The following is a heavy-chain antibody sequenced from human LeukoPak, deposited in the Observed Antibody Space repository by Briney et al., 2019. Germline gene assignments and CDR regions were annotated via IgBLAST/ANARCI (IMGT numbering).Heavy chain of an antibody. V-gene: IGHV3-11*01. J-gene: IGHJ3*02. CDR1: GFTFSDYY. CDR3: AKDRGGGAFDI. Sequence: PGGSLRLSCAASGFTFSDYYMSWIRQAPGKGLEWVSYISSSGSTIYYADSVKGRFTISRDNAKNSLYPQMNSLRAEDMALYYCAKDRGGGAFDIWGQGTMVTVSS. CDR2: ISSSGSTI. D-gene: IGHD3-10*01.